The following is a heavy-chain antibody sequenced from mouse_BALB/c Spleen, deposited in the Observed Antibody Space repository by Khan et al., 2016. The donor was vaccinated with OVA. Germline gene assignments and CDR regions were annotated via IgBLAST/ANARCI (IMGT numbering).Heavy chain of an antibody. CDR1: GYTFTNYG. Sequence: QIQLVQSGPELKKPGETVKISCKASGYTFTNYGMNWVKQAPGKGLKWMGWINTYTGEPTYADDFKGRFAFSLETSANTAYLQINNLKNEDTATYFCARSASYWFFDVWGAATTVTVSS. CDR2: INTYTGEP. D-gene: IGHD6-1*01. J-gene: IGHJ1*01. CDR3: ARSASYWFFDV. V-gene: IGHV9-3-1*01.